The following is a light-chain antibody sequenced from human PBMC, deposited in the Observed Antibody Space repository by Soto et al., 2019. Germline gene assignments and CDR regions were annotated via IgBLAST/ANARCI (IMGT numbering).Light chain of an antibody. CDR2: QDS. V-gene: IGLV3-1*01. CDR1: KWGDQY. J-gene: IGLJ2*01. CDR3: QAWDSSTVV. Sequence: SYELTQPPSVSVSPGQTASITCSGDKWGDQYACWYQQKPGQSPVLVIYQDSKRTSGTPERFSGSNSGNTATLTISGTRAMDEADYYCQAWDSSTVVFGGGTKLTVL.